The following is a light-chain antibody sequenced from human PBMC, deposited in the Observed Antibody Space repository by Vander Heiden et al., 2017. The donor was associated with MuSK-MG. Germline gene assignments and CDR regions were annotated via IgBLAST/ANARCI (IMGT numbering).Light chain of an antibody. J-gene: IGLJ2*01. CDR2: EVS. V-gene: IGLV2-8*01. Sequence: SALTQPHSAPGSPGQPVTISCTGTSSDVGCYNYVSWYQQHPGKAPKLMIYEVSKRPSGVPDRFSGSKSGNTASLTVSGLQAEDEADYYCSSYAGSRVVFGGGTKLTVL. CDR1: SSDVGCYNY. CDR3: SSYAGSRVV.